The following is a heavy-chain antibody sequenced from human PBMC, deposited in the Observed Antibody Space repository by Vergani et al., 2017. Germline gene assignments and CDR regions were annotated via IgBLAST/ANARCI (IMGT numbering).Heavy chain of an antibody. V-gene: IGHV3-30*18. CDR2: ISYDGSNK. CDR3: AKDQSVRGVIITEYGMDV. J-gene: IGHJ6*02. CDR1: GFTFSSYG. Sequence: QVQLVESGGGVVQPGRSLRLSCAASGFTFSSYGMHWVRQAPGKGLEWVAVISYDGSNKYYADSVKGRFTISRDNSKNTLYLQMNSLRAEDTAVYYCAKDQSVRGVIITEYGMDVWGQGTTVTVSS. D-gene: IGHD3-10*02.